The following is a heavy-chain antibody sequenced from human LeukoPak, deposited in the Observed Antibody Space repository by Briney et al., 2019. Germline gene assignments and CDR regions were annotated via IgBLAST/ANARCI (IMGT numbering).Heavy chain of an antibody. D-gene: IGHD2-15*01. Sequence: GGSLRLSCAASGFTFSSYGMHWVRQAPGKGLEWVAVISYGGSNKYYADSVKGRFTISRDNSKNTLYLQMNSLRAEDTAVYYCAKQAGRRRVGYYYGMDVWGQGTTVTVSS. CDR2: ISYGGSNK. J-gene: IGHJ6*02. V-gene: IGHV3-30*18. CDR3: AKQAGRRRVGYYYGMDV. CDR1: GFTFSSYG.